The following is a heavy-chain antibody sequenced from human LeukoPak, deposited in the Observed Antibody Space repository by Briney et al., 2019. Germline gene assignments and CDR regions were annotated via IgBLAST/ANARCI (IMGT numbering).Heavy chain of an antibody. CDR3: ARDYYGSGSYYSV. CDR1: GFTFSDYY. J-gene: IGHJ4*02. D-gene: IGHD3-10*01. V-gene: IGHV3-11*06. Sequence: GGSLRLSCAASGFTFSDYYMRWLRQAPGKGLEGVSYISSSSSYTNYADSVKGRFAISRDNAKNSLYLQMNSLRAEDTAVYYCARDYYGSGSYYSVWGQGTLVTVSS. CDR2: ISSSSSYT.